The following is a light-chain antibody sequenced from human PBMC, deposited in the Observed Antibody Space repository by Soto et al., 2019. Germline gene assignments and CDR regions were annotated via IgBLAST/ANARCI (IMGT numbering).Light chain of an antibody. CDR1: QSLLHRNGYNY. V-gene: IGKV2-28*01. CDR2: VAS. Sequence: DIVMTQSPLSLPVTPGEPASISCRSSQSLLHRNGYNYLDWYLQKPGQSPQLLIYVASNRASGVPDRFSGSVSGTDFTLKISRVEAGDVGVYYCMQALQIPTTFGQGTRLEIK. J-gene: IGKJ5*01. CDR3: MQALQIPTT.